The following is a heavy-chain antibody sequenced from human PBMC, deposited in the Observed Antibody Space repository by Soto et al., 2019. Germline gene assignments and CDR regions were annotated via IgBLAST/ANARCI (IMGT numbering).Heavy chain of an antibody. Sequence: GGSLRLSCAASGFSFSTYDFHWVRQPQGKGLEWVSAIGAGGDTYYAGSVKGRFTISRENAKNSVYLQMDSLRAGDTAVYYCAREAPGCTNGECYNYPDYWGQGTLVTVSS. CDR2: IGAGGDT. D-gene: IGHD2-8*01. V-gene: IGHV3-13*01. CDR3: AREAPGCTNGECYNYPDY. CDR1: GFSFSTYD. J-gene: IGHJ4*02.